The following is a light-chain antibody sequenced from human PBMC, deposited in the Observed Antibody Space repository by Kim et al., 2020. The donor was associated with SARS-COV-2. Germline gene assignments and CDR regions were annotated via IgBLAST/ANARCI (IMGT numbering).Light chain of an antibody. CDR1: KLGNKY. V-gene: IGLV3-1*01. J-gene: IGLJ2*01. CDR3: QAWDSSTAV. CDR2: QDS. Sequence: SVSPGQTASITCSGDKLGNKYVSWYQHHPGRSPVLVIYQDSKRPSGIPERLSGSNSGNTATLTIRGTQPMDEADYYCQAWDSSTAVFGGGTKLTVL.